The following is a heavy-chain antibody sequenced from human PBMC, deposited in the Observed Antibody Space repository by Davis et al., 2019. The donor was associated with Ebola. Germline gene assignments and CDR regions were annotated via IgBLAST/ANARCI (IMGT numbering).Heavy chain of an antibody. J-gene: IGHJ4*02. CDR1: GFTFSDYY. D-gene: IGHD2-8*01. Sequence: GGSLRLSCAASGFTFSDYYMSWIRQAPGKGLEWVAFIRYDGSNKYYADSVKGRFTISRDNSKNTLYLQMNSLRAEDTAVYYCAKDGRSPVLMVYALDYFDYWGQGTLVTVSS. CDR3: AKDGRSPVLMVYALDYFDY. CDR2: IRYDGSNK. V-gene: IGHV3-30*02.